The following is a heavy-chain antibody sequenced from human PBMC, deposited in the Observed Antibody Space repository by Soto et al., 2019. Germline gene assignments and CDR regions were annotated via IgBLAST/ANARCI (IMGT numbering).Heavy chain of an antibody. J-gene: IGHJ6*02. Sequence: SLRLSCAASGFTFSGSAMHWVRQASGKGLEWVGRIRSKANSYATAYAASVKGRFTISRDDSKNTAYLQMNSLKTEDTAVYYCTRLVLRYSLYYGMDVWGQGTTVTVSS. CDR1: GFTFSGSA. V-gene: IGHV3-73*01. CDR2: IRSKANSYAT. D-gene: IGHD3-9*01. CDR3: TRLVLRYSLYYGMDV.